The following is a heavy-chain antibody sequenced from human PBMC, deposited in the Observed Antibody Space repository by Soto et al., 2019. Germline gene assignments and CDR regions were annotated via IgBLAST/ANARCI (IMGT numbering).Heavy chain of an antibody. CDR3: ASNAAYDGSGSYYPIDY. CDR1: GGTFSSYA. D-gene: IGHD3-10*01. J-gene: IGHJ4*02. Sequence: ASVKVSCKASGGTFSSYAISWVRQAPGQGLEWMGGIIPIFGTANYAQKFLGRVTITADESTSTAYMELSSLRSEDTAVYYCASNAAYDGSGSYYPIDYWGQGTLVTVSS. V-gene: IGHV1-69*13. CDR2: IIPIFGTA.